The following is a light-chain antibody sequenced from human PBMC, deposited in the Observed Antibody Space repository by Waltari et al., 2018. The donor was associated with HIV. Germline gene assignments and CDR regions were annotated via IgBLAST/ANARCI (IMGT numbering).Light chain of an antibody. CDR3: CSYAGSSTFEV. J-gene: IGLJ3*02. Sequence: QSALTQPASVSGSPGQSITISCTGTSSDVGGYNYVSWYQQHPGKAPKLMIYDVSKRPSGVSNRSSGSKSGNTASLTISGLQAEDEADYYCCSYAGSSTFEVFGGGTKLTVL. V-gene: IGLV2-23*02. CDR1: SSDVGGYNY. CDR2: DVS.